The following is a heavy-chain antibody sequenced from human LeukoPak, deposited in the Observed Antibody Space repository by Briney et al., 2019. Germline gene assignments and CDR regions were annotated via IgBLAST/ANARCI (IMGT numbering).Heavy chain of an antibody. J-gene: IGHJ4*02. V-gene: IGHV4-30-4*01. Sequence: KSSETLSLTCTVSGGSISSGDYYWSWIRQPPGKGLEWIGYIYYSGSTYYNPSLKSRVTISVDTSKNQFSLKLSSVTAADTAVYYCARGYEDYYDSSGYSHFDYWGQGTLVTVSS. CDR2: IYYSGST. D-gene: IGHD3-22*01. CDR3: ARGYEDYYDSSGYSHFDY. CDR1: GGSISSGDYY.